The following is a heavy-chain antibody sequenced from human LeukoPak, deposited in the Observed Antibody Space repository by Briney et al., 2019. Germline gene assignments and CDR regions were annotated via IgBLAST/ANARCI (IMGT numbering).Heavy chain of an antibody. Sequence: GGSLRLSCAASGFTFSSYAMSWVRQAPGKGLVWVSRINSDGSSTSYADSVKGRFTISRDNAKNTLYLQMNSLRVEDTVVYYCARGDYGSGNYYSHYWGQGTLVTVSS. D-gene: IGHD3-10*01. V-gene: IGHV3-74*01. CDR3: ARGDYGSGNYYSHY. CDR1: GFTFSSYA. CDR2: INSDGSST. J-gene: IGHJ4*02.